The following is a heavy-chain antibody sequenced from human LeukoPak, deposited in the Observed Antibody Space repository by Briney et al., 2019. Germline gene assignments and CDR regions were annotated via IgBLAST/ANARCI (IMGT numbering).Heavy chain of an antibody. D-gene: IGHD1-26*01. J-gene: IGHJ4*02. V-gene: IGHV4-59*08. CDR2: IYYSGST. CDR1: GGSISSYY. CDR3: VRLGTIGRSNFDY. Sequence: PSETLSLTCTVSGGSISSYYWSWIRQPPGKGLEWIGYIYYSGSTSYNPSLKSRVTISVDTSKNQVSLKVSSVIAADTAVYFCVRLGTIGRSNFDYWGQGTLVTVSS.